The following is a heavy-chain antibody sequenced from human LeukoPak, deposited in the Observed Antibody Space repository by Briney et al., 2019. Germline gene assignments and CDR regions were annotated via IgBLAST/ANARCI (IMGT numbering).Heavy chain of an antibody. CDR3: ARCPRPWLYYFDY. J-gene: IGHJ4*02. CDR1: GFTFSSYA. D-gene: IGHD3-22*01. Sequence: GGSLRLSCAASGFTFSSYAMSWVRQAPGKGLEWVSAISGSGGSTYYADSVKGRFTISRDNSKNTLYLQMNSLRAEDTAVYYCARCPRPWLYYFDYWGQGTLVIVSS. CDR2: ISGSGGST. V-gene: IGHV3-23*01.